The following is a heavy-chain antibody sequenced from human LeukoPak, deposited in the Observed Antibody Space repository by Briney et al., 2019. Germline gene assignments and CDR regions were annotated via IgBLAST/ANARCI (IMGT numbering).Heavy chain of an antibody. V-gene: IGHV3-48*04. CDR2: ISGSGTTI. D-gene: IGHD5-12*01. J-gene: IGHJ4*02. CDR3: ARGRIIGYDFFDY. Sequence: GGSLRLSCAASGFTFSSYSMNWVRQAPGKGLEWVSYISGSGTTIYYADSVKGRFTISRDNAKNSLYLQMNSLRAEDTAVYYCARGRIIGYDFFDYWGQGAQVTVSS. CDR1: GFTFSSYS.